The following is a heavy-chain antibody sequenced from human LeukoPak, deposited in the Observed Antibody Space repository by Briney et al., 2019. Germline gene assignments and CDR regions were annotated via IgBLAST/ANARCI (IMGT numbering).Heavy chain of an antibody. CDR2: IIPIFGTA. CDR3: ARLAGSYYFDY. Sequence: SVKVSCKASGGTFISYAISWVRQAPGQGREWMGGIIPIFGTANYAQKFQGRVTITTDESTSTAYMELSSLRSEDTAVYYCARLAGSYYFDYWGQGTLVTVSS. J-gene: IGHJ4*02. V-gene: IGHV1-69*05. CDR1: GGTFISYA.